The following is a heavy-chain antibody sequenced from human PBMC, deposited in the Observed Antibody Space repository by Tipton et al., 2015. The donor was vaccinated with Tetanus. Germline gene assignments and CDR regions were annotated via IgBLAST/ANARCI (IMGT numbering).Heavy chain of an antibody. CDR1: GYTFTSYY. CDR2: INPSGGST. J-gene: IGHJ1*01. D-gene: IGHD6-19*01. V-gene: IGHV1-46*01. Sequence: QLVQSGAEVKKPGASVKVSCKASGYTFTSYYMHWVRQAPGQGLEWMGIINPSGGSTSYAQKFQGGVPMTRDTSTSTVYMELSSLRSEDTAVYYCARVVGDSSGWGSAEYFQHWGQGTLVTVSS. CDR3: ARVVGDSSGWGSAEYFQH.